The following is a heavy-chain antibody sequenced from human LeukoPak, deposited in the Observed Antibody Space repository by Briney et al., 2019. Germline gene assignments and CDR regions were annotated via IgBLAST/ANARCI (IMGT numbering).Heavy chain of an antibody. Sequence: PSETLSLTCTVSGGSISTYYWNWIRQPPGKGLEWLGDIYYSGSTNYNPSLKSRVTISVDTSKNQFSLKLSSVTAADTAMYYCARDGSARYYFDYCGQGTLVTVSS. J-gene: IGHJ4*02. CDR2: IYYSGST. CDR1: GGSISTYY. V-gene: IGHV4-59*01. CDR3: ARDGSARYYFDY.